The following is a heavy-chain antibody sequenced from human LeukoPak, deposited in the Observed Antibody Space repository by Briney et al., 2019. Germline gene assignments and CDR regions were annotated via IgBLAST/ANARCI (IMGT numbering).Heavy chain of an antibody. CDR2: IYYSGST. D-gene: IGHD5-18*01. V-gene: IGHV4-39*01. CDR3: ARGRGFSSGWLGPFKNWFDP. J-gene: IGHJ5*02. CDR1: GGSISSSSYY. Sequence: SETLSLSCTVSGGSISSSSYYWGWIRQPPGKGLEWIGSIYYSGSTYYNPSLKSRVTISVDTSKNQFSLKLSSVTAADTAVYYCARGRGFSSGWLGPFKNWFDPWGQGTLVTVSS.